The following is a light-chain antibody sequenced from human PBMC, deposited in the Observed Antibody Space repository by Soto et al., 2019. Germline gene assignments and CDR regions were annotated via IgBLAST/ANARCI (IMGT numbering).Light chain of an antibody. V-gene: IGLV2-14*03. CDR3: SSYTTSNTRQIV. J-gene: IGLJ1*01. CDR2: PVT. Sequence: QRVLTQPASVSGSPGQSITISCTGTSGDVGGYNYVSWYQHHPGKAPQPTTYPVTNRPSGVSKPFSGSKSGNTASLTISGLQPEDEPDYYCSSYTTSNTRQIVFGTGPKVTVL. CDR1: SGDVGGYNY.